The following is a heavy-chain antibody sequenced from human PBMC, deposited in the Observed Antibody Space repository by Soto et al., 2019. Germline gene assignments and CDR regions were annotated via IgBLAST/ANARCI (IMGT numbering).Heavy chain of an antibody. V-gene: IGHV3-23*01. CDR1: RFTFSSFA. CDR2: ISSSGSRT. Sequence: EVQLLESGGGFIQTGGSQRLSCKASRFTFSSFAMSWVRQAPGKGLEWVSAISSSGSRTYYADSVKGRFTISRDNSKNTLWLQMSSLRVDDTAVYYCAKVSRGSGSYSPWHSWGQGTLVIDSS. D-gene: IGHD3-10*01. J-gene: IGHJ4*02. CDR3: AKVSRGSGSYSPWHS.